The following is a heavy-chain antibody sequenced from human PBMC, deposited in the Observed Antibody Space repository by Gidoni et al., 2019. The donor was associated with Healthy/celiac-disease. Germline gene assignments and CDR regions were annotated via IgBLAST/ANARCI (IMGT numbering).Heavy chain of an antibody. CDR3: ARDGYDY. D-gene: IGHD6-13*01. Sequence: QVQLVGSGGGVVQPGRSLRLSCAASGFTFSSYAMHWVRQAPGKGLEWVAVISYDGSNKYYADSVKGRFTISRDNSKNTLYLQMNSLRAEDTAVYYCARDGYDYWGQGTLVTVSS. J-gene: IGHJ4*02. CDR1: GFTFSSYA. CDR2: ISYDGSNK. V-gene: IGHV3-30-3*01.